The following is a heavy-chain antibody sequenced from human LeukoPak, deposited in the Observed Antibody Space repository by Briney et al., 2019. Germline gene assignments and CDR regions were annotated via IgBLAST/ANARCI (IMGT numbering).Heavy chain of an antibody. V-gene: IGHV4-59*01. CDR1: GGSFSGYY. D-gene: IGHD3-3*01. J-gene: IGHJ4*02. CDR3: ARYYTTYYDFWSGYSGNFDY. Sequence: SETLSLTCAVYGGSFSGYYWSWIRQPPGKGLEWIGYIYYSGSTNYNPSLKSRVTISVDTSKNQFSLKLSSVTAADTAVYYCARYYTTYYDFWSGYSGNFDYWGQGTLVTVSS. CDR2: IYYSGST.